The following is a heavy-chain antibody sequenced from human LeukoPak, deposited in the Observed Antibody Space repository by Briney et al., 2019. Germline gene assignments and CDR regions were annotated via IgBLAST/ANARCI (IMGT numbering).Heavy chain of an antibody. V-gene: IGHV3-48*03. CDR3: ARDYYDSSGYCEFDY. D-gene: IGHD3-22*01. Sequence: PGGSLRLSCAASGFTFSSFEMNWVRQAPGKGPEWLSYISGSGSTKYYADSVKGRFTISRDNAKNSLYLQMNSLRAEDTAVYYCARDYYDSSGYCEFDYWGQGTLVTVSS. CDR2: ISGSGSTK. CDR1: GFTFSSFE. J-gene: IGHJ4*02.